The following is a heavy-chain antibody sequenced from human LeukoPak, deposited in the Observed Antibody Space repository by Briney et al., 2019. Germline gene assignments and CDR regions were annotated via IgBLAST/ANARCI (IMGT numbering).Heavy chain of an antibody. CDR2: IYRGGST. D-gene: IGHD3-10*01. J-gene: IGHJ4*02. CDR3: ARVGGH. CDR1: GLTVIRNY. Sequence: GGALRLSCSASGLTVIRNYMSSVRQAPGKGRDSVSVIYRGGSTYYAESVRGRFTISRDNYKNTMYLQMNSLRVEDTAVYYCARVGGHWGQGTLVTVSS. V-gene: IGHV3-53*01.